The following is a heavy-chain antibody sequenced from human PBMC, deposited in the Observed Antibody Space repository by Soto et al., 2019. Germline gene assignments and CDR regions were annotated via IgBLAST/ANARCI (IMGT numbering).Heavy chain of an antibody. Sequence: EVRLLESGGGLVQPGGSLRLSCAASGFTFSVYAMSWVRQAPGKGLEWVSGISGSGDSTHYADSVKGRFTVSRDNSKSMLYLQTNSLRAEDTAIYYCARGRYGGFSYWGQGTTVTVSS. D-gene: IGHD5-18*01. J-gene: IGHJ4*02. CDR1: GFTFSVYA. V-gene: IGHV3-23*01. CDR2: ISGSGDST. CDR3: ARGRYGGFSY.